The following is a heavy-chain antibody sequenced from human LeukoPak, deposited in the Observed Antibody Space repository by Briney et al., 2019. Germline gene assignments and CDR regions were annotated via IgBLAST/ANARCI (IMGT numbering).Heavy chain of an antibody. CDR1: GFTFSSYA. D-gene: IGHD6-19*01. J-gene: IGHJ6*03. CDR3: ARDHKVGSGYYYMDV. CDR2: INSDGSST. V-gene: IGHV3-74*01. Sequence: GGSLRLSCAASGFTFSSYAMSWVRQAPGKGLVWVSRINSDGSSTSYADSVKGRFTISRDNAKNTLYLQMNSLRAEDTAVYYCARDHKVGSGYYYMDVWGKGTTVTVFS.